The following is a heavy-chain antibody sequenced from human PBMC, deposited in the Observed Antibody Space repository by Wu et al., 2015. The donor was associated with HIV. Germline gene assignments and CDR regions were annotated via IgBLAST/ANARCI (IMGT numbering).Heavy chain of an antibody. V-gene: IGHV1-46*01. D-gene: IGHD5-12*01. CDR3: ATPGGYSSYVVLND. CDR2: STLTDGST. J-gene: IGHJ4*02. CDR1: GYTFTSYY. Sequence: QVHLVQSGAEVKKPGASVKVSCKASGYTFTSYYIHWVRQAPGQGLEWMGSKSTLTDGSTTYAQKFQGRVTMTRDTSTSTVYMELTSLRSEDTAVYYCATPGGYSSYVVLNDWGQGTLVTVSS.